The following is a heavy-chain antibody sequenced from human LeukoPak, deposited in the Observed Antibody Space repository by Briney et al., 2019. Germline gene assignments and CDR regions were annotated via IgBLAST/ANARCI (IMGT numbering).Heavy chain of an antibody. CDR2: INHSGST. V-gene: IGHV4-34*01. CDR1: GGSFSGYY. Sequence: SETLSLTCAVYGGSFSGYYWSWIRQPPGKGLEWIGEINHSGSTNYNPSLKSRVTISVDTSKDQFSLKLSSVTAADTAVYYCARGGCSGGSCYSLLRPYYYYGMDVWGQGTTVTVSS. J-gene: IGHJ6*02. D-gene: IGHD2-15*01. CDR3: ARGGCSGGSCYSLLRPYYYYGMDV.